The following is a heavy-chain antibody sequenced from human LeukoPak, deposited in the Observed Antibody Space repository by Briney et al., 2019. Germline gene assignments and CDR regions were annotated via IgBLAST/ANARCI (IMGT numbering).Heavy chain of an antibody. CDR2: ISSSSSTI. CDR3: ARADYYDSSGPEAS. J-gene: IGHJ5*02. V-gene: IGHV3-48*01. CDR1: GFTFSSYS. Sequence: GGSLRLSCAASGFTFSSYSMNWVRQASGKGLEWVSYISSSSSTIYYADSVKGRFTISRDNAKNSLYLQMNSLRAEDTAVYYCARADYYDSSGPEASWGQGTLVTVSS. D-gene: IGHD3-22*01.